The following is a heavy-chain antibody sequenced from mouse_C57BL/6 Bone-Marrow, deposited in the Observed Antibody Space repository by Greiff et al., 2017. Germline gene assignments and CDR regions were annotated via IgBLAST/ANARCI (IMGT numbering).Heavy chain of an antibody. J-gene: IGHJ3*01. D-gene: IGHD2-2*01. V-gene: IGHV1-81*01. CDR1: GYTFTSYG. Sequence: QVQLQQSGAELARPGASVKLSCKASGYTFTSYGISWVKQRTGQGLEWIGEIYPRSGNTYSNEKFKGKATLTADKSSSTAYMELRSRTSEDSAVYFCAREGGYDGAWFAYWGQGTLVTVSA. CDR2: IYPRSGNT. CDR3: AREGGYDGAWFAY.